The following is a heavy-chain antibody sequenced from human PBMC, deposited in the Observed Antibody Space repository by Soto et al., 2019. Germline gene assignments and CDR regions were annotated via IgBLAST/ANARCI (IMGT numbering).Heavy chain of an antibody. Sequence: ETLSLTCAVYGGSFSGYYWSWIRQPPGKGLEGIGEINHRGSTNYNPSLKSRVTISVDTSKNQFSLKLSSVTAADTAVYYCARGVAARPFDYWGQGTLVTVSS. J-gene: IGHJ4*02. CDR1: GGSFSGYY. CDR3: ARGVAARPFDY. CDR2: INHRGST. V-gene: IGHV4-34*01. D-gene: IGHD6-6*01.